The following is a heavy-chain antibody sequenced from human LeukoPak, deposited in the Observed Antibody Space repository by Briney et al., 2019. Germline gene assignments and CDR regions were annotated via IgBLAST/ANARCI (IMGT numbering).Heavy chain of an antibody. CDR1: GFTFSSYS. CDR2: ISSSSSYI. D-gene: IGHD3-22*01. CDR3: ARAMMVVANLWGVYDY. J-gene: IGHJ4*02. V-gene: IGHV3-21*01. Sequence: GGSLRLSCAASGFTFSSYSMNWVRQAPGKGLEWVSSISSSSSYIYYADSVKGRFTISRDNAKNSLYLQMNSLRAEDTAVYFCARAMMVVANLWGVYDYWGQGTLVTVSS.